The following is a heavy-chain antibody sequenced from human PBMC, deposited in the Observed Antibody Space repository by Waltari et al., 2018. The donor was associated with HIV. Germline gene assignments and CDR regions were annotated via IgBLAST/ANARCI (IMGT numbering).Heavy chain of an antibody. Sequence: EVQLVESGGGLVKPGGSLRLSCAASGFPFSNAGMSWVRQAPGKGLEWVGRIKSKSDGGTTYAAPVKGRFIISRNDSKNMLYLQMKSLKTEDTAVYYCRTSSDYGDPPVDYWGQGTLVTVSS. CDR2: IKSKSDGGTT. V-gene: IGHV3-15*01. CDR1: GFPFSNAG. D-gene: IGHD4-17*01. CDR3: RTSSDYGDPPVDY. J-gene: IGHJ4*02.